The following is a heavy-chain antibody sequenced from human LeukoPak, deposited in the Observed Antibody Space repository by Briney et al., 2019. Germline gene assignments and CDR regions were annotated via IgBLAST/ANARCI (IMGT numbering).Heavy chain of an antibody. CDR3: ARRAKGYCSGGSCFRSWFDP. CDR1: GYSFPNHW. V-gene: IGHV5-51*01. Sequence: HGESLKIPCKGSGYSFPNHWTGWVRQIPGKGPERMGIIYPGDSDTRYSPSFQGQVTLSADKSISTAYLQWSSLKASDTATYYCARRAKGYCSGGSCFRSWFDPWGQGTLVTVSS. CDR2: IYPGDSDT. D-gene: IGHD2-15*01. J-gene: IGHJ5*02.